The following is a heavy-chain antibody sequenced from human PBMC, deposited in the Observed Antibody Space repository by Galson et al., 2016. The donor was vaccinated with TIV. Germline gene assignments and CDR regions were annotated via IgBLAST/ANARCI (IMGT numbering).Heavy chain of an antibody. CDR1: GFTFSNYN. Sequence: SLRLSCAASGFTFSNYNMIWVRQAPGRGLEWVSYISTASITIHYSDSVKGRFTISREDAKNSLYLQMNSLRDEDTAVYYCARDLDNDEFWNPFDPWGQGTLVIVSS. V-gene: IGHV3-48*02. D-gene: IGHD3-3*01. J-gene: IGHJ5*02. CDR2: ISTASITI. CDR3: ARDLDNDEFWNPFDP.